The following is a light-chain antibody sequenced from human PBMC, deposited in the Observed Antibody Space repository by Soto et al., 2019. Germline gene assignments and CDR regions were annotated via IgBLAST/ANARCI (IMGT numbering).Light chain of an antibody. CDR3: QQNFMTPHT. CDR1: QSISGY. Sequence: DIQMTQSPSFLSASVGDTVTMTCRASQSISGYLNWFQQKPGQAPKLLIHGTSSLHSGVPSRFVSSGSGADFTLTINSLNPEDFATYFCQQNFMTPHTFGGGTKIEIK. J-gene: IGKJ4*01. CDR2: GTS. V-gene: IGKV1-39*01.